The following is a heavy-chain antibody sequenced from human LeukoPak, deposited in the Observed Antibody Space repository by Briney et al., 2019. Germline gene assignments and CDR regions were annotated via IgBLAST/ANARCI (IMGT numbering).Heavy chain of an antibody. J-gene: IGHJ4*02. CDR1: GFIFSTYA. D-gene: IGHD3-3*01. Sequence: GGSLRLSCVASGFIFSTYAMNWVRQAPGKGLEWVSSISSSSNYIYYADSVKGRFTISRDNAKNSLYLQMNSLRAEDTAVYYCARDLTDDFWSGYHFDYWGQGTLVTVSS. V-gene: IGHV3-21*01. CDR2: ISSSSNYI. CDR3: ARDLTDDFWSGYHFDY.